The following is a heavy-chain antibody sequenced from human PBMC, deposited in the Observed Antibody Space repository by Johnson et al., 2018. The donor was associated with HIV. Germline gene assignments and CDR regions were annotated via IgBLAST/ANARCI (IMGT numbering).Heavy chain of an antibody. CDR3: AKVCYSGSYLDASDI. V-gene: IGHV3-66*01. CDR2: IYSGGST. CDR1: GFTVSSNY. J-gene: IGHJ3*02. Sequence: VQLVESGGGLVQPGGSLRLSCAASGFTVSSNYMSWVRQAPGKGLAWVSVIYSGGSTYYADSVKGRLPISRDTSKNTLYLQMNSLKPEDTAVYYCAKVCYSGSYLDASDIWGQGTMVTVSS. D-gene: IGHD1-26*01.